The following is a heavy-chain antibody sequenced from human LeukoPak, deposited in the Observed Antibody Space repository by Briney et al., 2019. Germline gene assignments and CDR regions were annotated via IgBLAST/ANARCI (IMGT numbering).Heavy chain of an antibody. V-gene: IGHV6-1*01. CDR1: GDSVSSNSAA. D-gene: IGHD3-10*01. CDR3: ARMVGLVSDY. CDR2: TYYRSKWFS. Sequence: SQTLSLTCDISGDSVSSNSAAWNWIRQSPSRGLEWLGRTYYRSKWFSYYAASVRSRITINPDTSKNQFSLQLKSVPPEATAVYYCARMVGLVSDYWGQGTRVTVSS. J-gene: IGHJ4*02.